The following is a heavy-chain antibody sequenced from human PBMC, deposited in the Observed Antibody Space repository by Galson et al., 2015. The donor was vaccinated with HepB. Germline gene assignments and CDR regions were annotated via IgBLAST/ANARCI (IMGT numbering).Heavy chain of an antibody. V-gene: IGHV5-51*03. D-gene: IGHD3-3*01. Sequence: QSGAEVKKPGESLRISCKGSGYNFNTDWLAWVRQAPGKGLEWMATIYPDDSDIRYSPSFEGHITISADTSITTAYLQWSSLKASDTAIYYCAVGSGYYLDHWGLGTLVSVSS. CDR2: IYPDDSDI. CDR1: GYNFNTDW. J-gene: IGHJ4*02. CDR3: AVGSGYYLDH.